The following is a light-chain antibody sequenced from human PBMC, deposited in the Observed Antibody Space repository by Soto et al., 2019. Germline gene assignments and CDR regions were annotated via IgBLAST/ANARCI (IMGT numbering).Light chain of an antibody. V-gene: IGKV1-33*01. CDR3: QQYENLPT. Sequence: IQMTHSPSTLSASVGDRVTITCQAIQNINNYLNWYQQKPGRAPKLLIYDASNLEAGVPSRFRGSGSGTDFTFTISRLQPEDIATYYCQQYENLPTFGQGTRLEIK. J-gene: IGKJ5*01. CDR2: DAS. CDR1: QNINNY.